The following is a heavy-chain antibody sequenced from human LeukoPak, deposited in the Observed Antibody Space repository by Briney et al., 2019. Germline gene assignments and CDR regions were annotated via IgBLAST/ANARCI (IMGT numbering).Heavy chain of an antibody. D-gene: IGHD4-17*01. CDR3: AHYGDYRFMYYFDY. V-gene: IGHV2-5*01. Sequence: SGPTLVHPTQPLTLTCTFSGFSLSTSGVGVGWIRQPPAKALEWLALIYWNDDNRYSPSLKSRLTITKDTSKNQVVLKMTNMDPVDTATYYCAHYGDYRFMYYFDYWGQGTLVTVSS. CDR2: IYWNDDN. J-gene: IGHJ4*02. CDR1: GFSLSTSGVG.